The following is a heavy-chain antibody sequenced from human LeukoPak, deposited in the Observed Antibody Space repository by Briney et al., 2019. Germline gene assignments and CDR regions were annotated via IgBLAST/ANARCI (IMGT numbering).Heavy chain of an antibody. Sequence: ASVKVSCKVSGYTLTELSMHWVRQAPGKGLEWMGGFDPEDGETIYAQKFQGRVTMTEDTSTDTAYMELSSLRSEDTAVYYCATTASNSGYDLGWFDPWGQGTLVTVFS. CDR2: FDPEDGET. D-gene: IGHD5-12*01. CDR1: GYTLTELS. J-gene: IGHJ5*02. V-gene: IGHV1-24*01. CDR3: ATTASNSGYDLGWFDP.